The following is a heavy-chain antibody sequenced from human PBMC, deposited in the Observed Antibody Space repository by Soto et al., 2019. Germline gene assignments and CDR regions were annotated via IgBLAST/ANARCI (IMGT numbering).Heavy chain of an antibody. Sequence: GGSLRLSCAASGFTFSSYGMHWVRQAPGKGLEWVAVISYDGSNKYYADSVKGRFTISRDNSKNTLYLQMNSLRAEDTAVYYCAKDPREYYYDSSGYCDYWGQGTLVTVSS. CDR3: AKDPREYYYDSSGYCDY. J-gene: IGHJ4*02. CDR2: ISYDGSNK. CDR1: GFTFSSYG. V-gene: IGHV3-30*18. D-gene: IGHD3-22*01.